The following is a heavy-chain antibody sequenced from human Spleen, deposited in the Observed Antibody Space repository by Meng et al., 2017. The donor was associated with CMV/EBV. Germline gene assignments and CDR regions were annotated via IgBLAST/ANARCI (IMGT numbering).Heavy chain of an antibody. D-gene: IGHD2-15*01. Sequence: SGYTLTELSIQLVRQTPGKGLEWMGGFDPEDGETIFAQKFQGRVTLTEDTSTNTAYMELSSLRSDDAAVYYCTTDDLCSGGSCSVGYWGQGTLVTVSS. CDR2: FDPEDGET. CDR3: TTDDLCSGGSCSVGY. J-gene: IGHJ4*02. CDR1: GYTLTELS. V-gene: IGHV1-24*01.